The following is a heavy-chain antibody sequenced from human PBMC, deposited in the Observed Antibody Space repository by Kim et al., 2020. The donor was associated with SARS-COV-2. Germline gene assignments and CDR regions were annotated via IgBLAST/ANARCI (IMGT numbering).Heavy chain of an antibody. Sequence: GGSLRLSCVASGFTFSNYGMHWVRQAPGKGLEWVGIVSYEGRNTYYAGSVKGRFTISRDNSKNTLYLQMDSLRTEDTALYYCVKEAAFSTIVVDYYFDYWGQGALVTVS. D-gene: IGHD3-22*01. V-gene: IGHV3-30*18. CDR1: GFTFSNYG. CDR2: VSYEGRNT. CDR3: VKEAAFSTIVVDYYFDY. J-gene: IGHJ4*02.